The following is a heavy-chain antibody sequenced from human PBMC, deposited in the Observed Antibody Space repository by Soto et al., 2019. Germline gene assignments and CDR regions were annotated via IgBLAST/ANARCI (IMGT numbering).Heavy chain of an antibody. CDR2: IKSKTDGGST. CDR3: ARQRSPEGWFDP. CDR1: GFTFSNAW. V-gene: IGHV3-15*01. Sequence: GGSLRLSCAASGFTFSNAWMSWVRQAPGKGLEWVGRIKSKTDGGSTYYADSVKGRFTISRDRSNYTVSLLLNSLRVEDTAIYYCARQRSPEGWFDPWGQGTLVTVSS. D-gene: IGHD3-10*01. J-gene: IGHJ5*02.